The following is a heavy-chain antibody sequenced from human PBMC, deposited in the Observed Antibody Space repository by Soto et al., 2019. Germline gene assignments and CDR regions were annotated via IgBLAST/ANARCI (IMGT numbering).Heavy chain of an antibody. CDR1: GGSFSGYY. J-gene: IGHJ6*02. V-gene: IGHV4-34*01. CDR3: ARMLGGRLQGIYYYYYYGMDV. CDR2: INHSGST. Sequence: KASETLSLTCAVYGGSFSGYYWSWIRQPPGKGLEWIGEINHSGSTNYNPSLKSRVTISVDTSKNQFSLKLSSVTAADTAVYYCARMLGGRLQGIYYYYYYGMDVWGQGTTVTVSS. D-gene: IGHD3-16*01.